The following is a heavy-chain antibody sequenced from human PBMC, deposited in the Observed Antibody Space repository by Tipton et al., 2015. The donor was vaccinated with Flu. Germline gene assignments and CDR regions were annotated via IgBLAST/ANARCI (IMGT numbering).Heavy chain of an antibody. CDR1: GFSASSNY. CDR3: ACTYDNRGFDY. V-gene: IGHV3-53*01. D-gene: IGHD3-22*01. J-gene: IGHJ4*02. CDR2: IYSDDST. Sequence: SLRLSCAASGFSASSNYMSWVRQAPGKGLEWVSVIYSDDSTNYADSVKGRFTVSRDNSKNTLYLQMNSLRAEDTALYYCACTYDNRGFDYWGQGTLVTVSS.